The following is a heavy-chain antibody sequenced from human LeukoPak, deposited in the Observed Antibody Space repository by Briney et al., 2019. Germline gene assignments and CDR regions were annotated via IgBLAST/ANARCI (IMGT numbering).Heavy chain of an antibody. V-gene: IGHV4-4*07. Sequence: SETLSLTCTVSGGSISSYYWSWIRQPAGKGLEWIGRIYTSGSTNYNPSLKSRVTMSVDTSKNQFSLKLSSVTAADTAVYCCERERSSGWYQKYFQHWGQGTLVTVSS. CDR3: ERERSSGWYQKYFQH. CDR2: IYTSGST. CDR1: GGSISSYY. J-gene: IGHJ1*01. D-gene: IGHD6-19*01.